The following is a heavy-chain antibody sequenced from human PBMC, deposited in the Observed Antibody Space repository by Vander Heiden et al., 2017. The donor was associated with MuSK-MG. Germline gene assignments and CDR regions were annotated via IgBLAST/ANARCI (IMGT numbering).Heavy chain of an antibody. CDR1: GGSFSGYY. V-gene: IGHV4-34*01. CDR3: ARGLNHWTMALNWFDP. D-gene: IGHD1-1*01. CDR2: INHSGST. J-gene: IGHJ5*02. Sequence: HVQLQQWGAGLLKPSETLSLTCAVYGGSFSGYYWSWIRQPPGKGLEWIGEINHSGSTNYNPSLKSRVTISVDTSKNQFSLKLSSVTAADTAVYYCARGLNHWTMALNWFDPWVQGSLVTVSS.